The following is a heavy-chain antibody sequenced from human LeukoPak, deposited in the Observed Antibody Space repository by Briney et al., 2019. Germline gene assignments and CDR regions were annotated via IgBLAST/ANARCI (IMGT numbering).Heavy chain of an antibody. CDR1: GGSIISKTSY. CDR3: AILLGHQTGPSGILYCCFDL. J-gene: IGHJ2*01. CDR2: MYYSGSS. Sequence: PSETLSLTCSVSGGSIISKTSYVGWIRQPPGKGLEWIGSMYYSGSSYYNPSLKSRVTVSVDTSKNQFSLKLSSVTASDTAVYYCAILLGHQTGPSGILYCCFDLWGRGTLVAVSS. V-gene: IGHV4-39*01. D-gene: IGHD7-27*01.